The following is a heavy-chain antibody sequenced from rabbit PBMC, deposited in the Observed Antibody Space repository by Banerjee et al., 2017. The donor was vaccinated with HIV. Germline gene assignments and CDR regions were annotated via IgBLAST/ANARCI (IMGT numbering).Heavy chain of an antibody. CDR2: IYTGSSGSI. CDR3: ARDLAGVIGWNFNL. D-gene: IGHD4-1*01. J-gene: IGHJ4*01. Sequence: QEQLVESGGGLVKPEGSLTLSCKASGFSFSSSYYMCWVRQAPGKGLEWIGCIYTGSSGSIWYASWAKGRFTISKASWTTVTLQMTSLTAADTASYFCARDLAGVIGWNFNLWGPGTLVTVS. V-gene: IGHV1S45*01. CDR1: GFSFSSSYY.